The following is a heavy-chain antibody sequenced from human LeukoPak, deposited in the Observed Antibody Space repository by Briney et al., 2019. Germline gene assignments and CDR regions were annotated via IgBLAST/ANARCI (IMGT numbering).Heavy chain of an antibody. Sequence: APVKVSCKVSGYTLTELSMHWVRQAPGKGLEWMGGFDPEDGETIYAQKFQGRVTMTEDTSTDTAYMELGSLRSEDTAVYYCATDISNYYGMDVWGQGTTVTVSS. V-gene: IGHV1-24*01. CDR2: FDPEDGET. J-gene: IGHJ6*02. CDR1: GYTLTELS. CDR3: ATDISNYYGMDV.